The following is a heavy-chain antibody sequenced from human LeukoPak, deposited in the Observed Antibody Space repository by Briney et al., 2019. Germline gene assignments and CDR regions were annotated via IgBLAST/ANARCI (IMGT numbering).Heavy chain of an antibody. CDR2: IYSGGST. Sequence: GGSLRLSCAASGFTFSSYGMSWVRQAPGKGLEWVSVIYSGGSTYYADSVKGRFTISRDNSKNTLYLQMNSLRAEDTAVYYCARERKLYCSGGSCYSSGYFDYWGQGTLVTVSS. CDR3: ARERKLYCSGGSCYSSGYFDY. D-gene: IGHD2-15*01. J-gene: IGHJ4*02. CDR1: GFTFSSYG. V-gene: IGHV3-53*01.